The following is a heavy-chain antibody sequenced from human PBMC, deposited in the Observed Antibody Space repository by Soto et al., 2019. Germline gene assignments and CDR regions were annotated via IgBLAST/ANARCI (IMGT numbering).Heavy chain of an antibody. Sequence: ASVKVSCKASGFTFSNYGLNWVRQAPGQGLEWMGWDSANNGHTYYAQNLQGRVSMTTDTSTSTAYMEPRGLTFDDTAVCYCTRDIVCLTTQQFFSSGAMDAWGQETT. CDR1: GFTFSNYG. V-gene: IGHV1-18*01. CDR3: TRDIVCLTTQQFFSSGAMDA. CDR2: DSANNGHT. D-gene: IGHD2-21*01. J-gene: IGHJ6*02.